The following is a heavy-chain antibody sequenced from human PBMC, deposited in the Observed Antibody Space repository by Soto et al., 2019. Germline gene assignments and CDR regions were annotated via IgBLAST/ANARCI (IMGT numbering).Heavy chain of an antibody. CDR1: GGSISSYY. V-gene: IGHV4-4*07. J-gene: IGHJ5*02. D-gene: IGHD3-22*01. CDR2: IYTSGST. CDR3: ARAYDSSGYYGWFDP. Sequence: PSETPSLTCTVSGGSISSYYWSWIRQPAGKGLEWIGRIYTSGSTIYNPSLKSRVTMSVDTSKNQFSLKLSSVTAADTAVYYCARAYDSSGYYGWFDPWGQGTLVTVSS.